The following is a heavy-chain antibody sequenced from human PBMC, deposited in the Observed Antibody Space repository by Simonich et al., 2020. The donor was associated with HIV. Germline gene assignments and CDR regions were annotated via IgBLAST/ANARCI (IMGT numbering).Heavy chain of an antibody. D-gene: IGHD3-10*01. CDR1: GGSLSGYY. V-gene: IGHV4-34*01. Sequence: QVQLQQWGAGLLKPSETLSLTCAVYGGSLSGYYWSWIRQPPGRGLEWIGEINQSGSTKHTPSLKRRVTISGDTSKKQISLKVRSVTAADTAVYYCARIGPDYYRGYYYVDVWGKGTTVSVSS. CDR2: INQSGST. J-gene: IGHJ6*03. CDR3: ARIGPDYYRGYYYVDV.